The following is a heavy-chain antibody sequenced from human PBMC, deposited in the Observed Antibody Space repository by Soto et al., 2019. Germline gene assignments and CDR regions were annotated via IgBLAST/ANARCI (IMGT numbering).Heavy chain of an antibody. Sequence: GGSLRLSCAASGFTFSHFGMHWVRQTPGKGLEWVSAISGTGGSTYYADSVKGRFTISRDNSKNTLYLQMNSLRAEDTAVYYCAKNWDTTTSSSSHWGQGTLVTVSS. J-gene: IGHJ4*02. CDR3: AKNWDTTTSSSSH. CDR1: GFTFSHFG. D-gene: IGHD6-6*01. V-gene: IGHV3-23*01. CDR2: ISGTGGST.